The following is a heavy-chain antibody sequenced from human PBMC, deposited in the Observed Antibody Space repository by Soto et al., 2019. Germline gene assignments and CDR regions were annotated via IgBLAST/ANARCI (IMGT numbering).Heavy chain of an antibody. V-gene: IGHV1-3*01. Sequence: ASVKVSCKASGYTFTTYAMHWVRQAPGQRLEWMGWINAGNGNTKYSQEFQGRVTITRDTSASTAYMELSSLRSEDTAVYYCARTSGYYFFDYWGQGTLVTVSS. J-gene: IGHJ4*02. D-gene: IGHD3-3*01. CDR2: INAGNGNT. CDR1: GYTFTTYA. CDR3: ARTSGYYFFDY.